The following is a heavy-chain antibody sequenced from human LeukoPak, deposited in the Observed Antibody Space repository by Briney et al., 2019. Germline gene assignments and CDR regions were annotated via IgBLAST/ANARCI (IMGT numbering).Heavy chain of an antibody. Sequence: SVKVSCKASGGTFSSYAISWVRQAPGQGLEWMGGIIPIFGTANYAQKFQGRVTITADESTSTAYMELSSLRSEDTAVYYCAREWELPPHHYFDYWGQGTLVTVSS. CDR2: IIPIFGTA. CDR3: AREWELPPHHYFDY. CDR1: GGTFSSYA. J-gene: IGHJ4*02. V-gene: IGHV1-69*13. D-gene: IGHD1-26*01.